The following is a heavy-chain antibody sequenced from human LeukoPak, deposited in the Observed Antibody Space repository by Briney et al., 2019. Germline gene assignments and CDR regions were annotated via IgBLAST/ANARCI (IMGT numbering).Heavy chain of an antibody. D-gene: IGHD3-3*01. V-gene: IGHV4-59*01. CDR3: ARSYDTNFDY. CDR2: IYFSGST. CDR1: GGSIRSNY. Sequence: SETLSLTCTVSGGSIRSNYWSWIRQPPGKGLERIGYIYFSGSTSYNPSLKSRVTISVDRSKNQFSLKLSSVAAADTAVYYCARSYDTNFDYWGQGTLVTVSS. J-gene: IGHJ4*02.